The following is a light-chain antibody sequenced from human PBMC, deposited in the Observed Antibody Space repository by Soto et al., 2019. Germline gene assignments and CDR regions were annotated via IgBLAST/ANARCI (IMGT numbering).Light chain of an antibody. J-gene: IGKJ5*01. Sequence: IVFTQSPATLSLSPGERATLSCRASQSVSSYLAWYQQEPGQAPRLLIYDASNRATGIPARFSGSGSGTDFTLTIRSLEPEDFAVYYCQQRSNWPPITFGQGTRREI. V-gene: IGKV3-11*01. CDR3: QQRSNWPPIT. CDR2: DAS. CDR1: QSVSSY.